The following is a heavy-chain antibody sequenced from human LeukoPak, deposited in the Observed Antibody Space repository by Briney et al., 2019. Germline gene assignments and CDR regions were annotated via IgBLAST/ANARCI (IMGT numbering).Heavy chain of an antibody. J-gene: IGHJ4*02. CDR3: ARGYSSRWSDFDY. V-gene: IGHV4-61*01. D-gene: IGHD6-13*01. Sequence: SETLSLTCTVSGGSVSSGSYYWSWIRQHPGKGLEWIGYIYYSGTTNYNPSLKSRVTISVDTSKNQFSLKLSSVTAADTAVYYCARGYSSRWSDFDYWGQGTLVTVSS. CDR1: GGSVSSGSYY. CDR2: IYYSGTT.